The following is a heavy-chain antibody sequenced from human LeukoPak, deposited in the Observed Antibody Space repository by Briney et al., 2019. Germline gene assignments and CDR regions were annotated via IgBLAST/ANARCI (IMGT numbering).Heavy chain of an antibody. CDR1: GFTFSSYW. Sequence: GGSLRLSCAASGFTFSSYWMSWVRQAPGKGLEWVANIKQDGSEKYYVDSVKGRFTISRDNAKNSLYLQMNSLRVEDTAVYYCARDSVHGYYDSSGYSALIVYWGEGTLVTVSS. J-gene: IGHJ4*02. V-gene: IGHV3-7*01. CDR3: ARDSVHGYYDSSGYSALIVY. D-gene: IGHD3-22*01. CDR2: IKQDGSEK.